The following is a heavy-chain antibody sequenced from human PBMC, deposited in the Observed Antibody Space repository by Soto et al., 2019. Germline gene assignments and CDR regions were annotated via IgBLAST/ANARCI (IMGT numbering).Heavy chain of an antibody. V-gene: IGHV1-69*06. CDR3: TRGSEFDFWSGYL. D-gene: IGHD3-3*01. CDR1: GVTSTRYA. CDR2: IVPMFGST. J-gene: IGHJ4*02. Sequence: QAQLVQSGPEVKKPGSSVRVSCKAVGVTSTRYAINWVRQARGQGLEWVGGIVPMFGSTKYAQKFQGRVTVAADTSTNMAYVELSSLRSEDTAVYYCTRGSEFDFWSGYLWGQGTLVSVSS.